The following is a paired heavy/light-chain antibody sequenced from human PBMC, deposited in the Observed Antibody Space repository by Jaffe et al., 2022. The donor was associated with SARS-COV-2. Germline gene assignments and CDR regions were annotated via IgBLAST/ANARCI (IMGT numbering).Light chain of an antibody. V-gene: IGKV3-11*01. Sequence: EVVLTQSPATLSLSPGERATLSCRASQSVRSYLAWYQQKPGQAPRLLIYDASNRATGIPARFSGSGSGTDFTLTISSLEPEDFAVYYCQQRGQWYTFGQGTRLEIK. CDR2: DAS. CDR3: QQRGQWYT. J-gene: IGKJ2*01. CDR1: QSVRSY.
Heavy chain of an antibody. D-gene: IGHD3-10*01. CDR3: ARDYYGSGSYNWFDP. J-gene: IGHJ5*02. CDR2: ISSSSRTI. Sequence: EVQLVESGGALVQPGGSLRLSCAASGFTISSYGMHWVRQAPGKGLEWISYISSSSRTIYYADSLRGRFTISRDNAKSSLYLQMNSLRDEDTAVYYCARDYYGSGSYNWFDPWGQGTLVTVSS. CDR1: GFTISSYG. V-gene: IGHV3-48*02.